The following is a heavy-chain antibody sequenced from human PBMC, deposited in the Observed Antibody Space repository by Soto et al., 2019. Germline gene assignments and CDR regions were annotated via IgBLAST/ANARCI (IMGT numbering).Heavy chain of an antibody. CDR1: GYSFTSYG. D-gene: IGHD3-10*01. CDR3: ARYKGGYMSLFPNDY. J-gene: IGHJ4*02. CDR2: ITGYNGHT. V-gene: IGHV1-18*01. Sequence: QVQLVQSGAEVKTPGASVKVSCRASGYSFTSYGVSWVRQAPGQGLEWLGWITGYNGHTNYQQKLQGRITLTTDTSTSTAFMELRSLRSDDTAMYYCARYKGGYMSLFPNDYWGQGTLVTVS.